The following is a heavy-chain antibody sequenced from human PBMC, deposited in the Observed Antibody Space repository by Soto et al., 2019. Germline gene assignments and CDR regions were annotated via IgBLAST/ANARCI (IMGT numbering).Heavy chain of an antibody. Sequence: EVQLVESGGGLVQPGGSLRLSCAASGFTSSSYWIHWVRQAPGKGLVWVSRISNDGSSTNSADSVKGRFTISRDNAKNTVYLQMNSLRAEDTAVYYCARDTYYYDSSDHFSADAFDIWGQGTMVTVSS. J-gene: IGHJ3*02. CDR1: GFTSSSYW. V-gene: IGHV3-74*01. D-gene: IGHD3-22*01. CDR2: ISNDGSST. CDR3: ARDTYYYDSSDHFSADAFDI.